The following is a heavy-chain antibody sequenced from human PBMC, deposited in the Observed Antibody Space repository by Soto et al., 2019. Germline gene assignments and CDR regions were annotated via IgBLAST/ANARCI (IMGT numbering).Heavy chain of an antibody. CDR2: IYHSGST. V-gene: IGHV4-38-2*01. Sequence: WETLSLTCAVSGYSISSGYYWGWIRQPPGKGLEWIGSIYHSGSTYYNPSLKSRVSISVDTSKNQFSLRLSSVTAADTAMYYCARRHSSSWYGLDYWGQGTLVTVSS. D-gene: IGHD6-13*01. J-gene: IGHJ4*02. CDR1: GYSISSGYY. CDR3: ARRHSSSWYGLDY.